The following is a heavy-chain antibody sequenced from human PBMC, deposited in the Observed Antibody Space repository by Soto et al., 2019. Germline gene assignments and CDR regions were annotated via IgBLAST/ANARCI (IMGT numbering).Heavy chain of an antibody. CDR3: ARPQTPTESDF. Sequence: QIQLVQSEGEVKKPGASVKVSCKTSGYTFTNYGVTWVRQAPGQGLEWMGWLNTYNGNTKYAQRFQGRVTMTPDTSASTAYVELRSLRSDDTAVYYCARPQTPTESDFWGQGTLVTVSS. V-gene: IGHV1-18*01. J-gene: IGHJ4*02. CDR1: GYTFTNYG. CDR2: LNTYNGNT. D-gene: IGHD4-4*01.